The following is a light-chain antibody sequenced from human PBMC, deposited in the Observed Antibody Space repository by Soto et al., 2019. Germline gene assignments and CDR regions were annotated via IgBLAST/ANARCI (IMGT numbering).Light chain of an antibody. CDR3: QQFQAYPLT. CDR1: QDISTS. CDR2: DAS. Sequence: QLTQSPSSLSASVGDRVTIPCRASQDISTSLAWYQQKPGKPPKLLIYDASTLECGVPSRFSGRGSGTDFTLTISSLQTEDFATYFCQQFQAYPLTFGGGTRV. J-gene: IGKJ4*01. V-gene: IGKV1-13*02.